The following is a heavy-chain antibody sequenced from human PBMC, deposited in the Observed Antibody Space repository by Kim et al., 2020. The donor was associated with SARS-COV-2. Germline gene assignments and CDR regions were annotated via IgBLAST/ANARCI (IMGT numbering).Heavy chain of an antibody. Sequence: ASVKVSCKASGYTFTSYGISWVRQAPGQGLEWMGWISAYNGNTNYAQKLQGRVTMTTDTSTSTAYMELRSLRSDDTAVYYCARVEWELFYLSEGGAFDIWGQGTMVTVSS. V-gene: IGHV1-18*04. D-gene: IGHD1-26*01. CDR1: GYTFTSYG. CDR3: ARVEWELFYLSEGGAFDI. CDR2: ISAYNGNT. J-gene: IGHJ3*02.